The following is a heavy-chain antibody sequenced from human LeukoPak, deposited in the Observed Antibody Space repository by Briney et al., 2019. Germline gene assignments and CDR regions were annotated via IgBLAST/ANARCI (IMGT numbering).Heavy chain of an antibody. V-gene: IGHV3-48*01. D-gene: IGHD4-17*01. CDR3: ARVMMVMTTVTEFDY. CDR2: ISSSSSTI. CDR1: GFTFSSYS. J-gene: IGHJ4*02. Sequence: QSGGSLRLSCAASGFTFSSYSMNWVRQAPGKGLEWVSYISSSSSTIYYADSVKGRFTISRDNAKNSLYLQMNSLRAEDTAVYYCARVMMVMTTVTEFDYWGQGTLVTVSS.